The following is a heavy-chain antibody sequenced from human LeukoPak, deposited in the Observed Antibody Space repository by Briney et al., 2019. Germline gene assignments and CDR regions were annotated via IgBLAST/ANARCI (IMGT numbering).Heavy chain of an antibody. V-gene: IGHV1-46*01. D-gene: IGHD3-10*01. CDR1: GYTFTSFY. Sequence: ASVKVSCKASGYTFTSFYMHWVRQAPGQGLEWLGIINPRGGSASSAQKFQGRVTLTRDTSTSTVYMELSSLRSQDTAVYYCAKEGTLWFGTSWASYYGMDVWGQGTTVTVSS. J-gene: IGHJ6*02. CDR2: INPRGGSA. CDR3: AKEGTLWFGTSWASYYGMDV.